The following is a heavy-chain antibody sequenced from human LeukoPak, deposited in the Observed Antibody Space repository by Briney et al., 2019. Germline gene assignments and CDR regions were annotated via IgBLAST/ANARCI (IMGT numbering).Heavy chain of an antibody. CDR1: GYTFTTYY. J-gene: IGHJ5*02. CDR2: INPSGGGT. CDR3: ARVGSWYNNHNWFDP. V-gene: IGHV1-46*01. Sequence: ASVNVSCKASGYTFTTYYMHWVRQAPGQGLVWMGLINPSGGGTRYAQKFQGRVTMTRDTSINTAYLEVSRLKSEDTAVYYCARVGSWYNNHNWFDPWGQGTLVTVSS. D-gene: IGHD6-13*01.